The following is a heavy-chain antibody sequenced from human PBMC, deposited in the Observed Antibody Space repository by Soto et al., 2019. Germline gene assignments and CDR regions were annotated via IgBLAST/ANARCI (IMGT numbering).Heavy chain of an antibody. J-gene: IGHJ4*02. Sequence: QVQLVESGGGLVKPGGSLRLSCEGSGFTFSDYYISWIRQAPGKGLEWISYSSNSGTFSRYADSVKGRFSISRDNTKNLLYLQMNSLRAEDTAVYYCARSGDNYKRLDYWGQGTPVTVSS. CDR3: ARSGDNYKRLDY. CDR2: SSNSGTFS. V-gene: IGHV3-11*06. CDR1: GFTFSDYY. D-gene: IGHD1-1*01.